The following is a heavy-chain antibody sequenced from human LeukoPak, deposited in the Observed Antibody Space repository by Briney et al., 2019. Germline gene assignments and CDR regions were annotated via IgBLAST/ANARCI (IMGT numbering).Heavy chain of an antibody. CDR1: GFTFSSYE. Sequence: GSLRLSCAASGFTFSSYEMNWVRHAPGKGLEWVSYISSSGSTIYYADSVKGRFTISRDNAKNSLYLQMNSLRAEDTAVYYCAELGITMIGGVWGKGTTVTISS. V-gene: IGHV3-48*03. CDR3: AELGITMIGGV. CDR2: ISSSGSTI. J-gene: IGHJ6*04. D-gene: IGHD3-10*02.